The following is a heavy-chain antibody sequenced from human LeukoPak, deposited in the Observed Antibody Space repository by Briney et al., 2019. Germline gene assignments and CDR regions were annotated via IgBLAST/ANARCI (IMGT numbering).Heavy chain of an antibody. CDR1: GFTFSSYG. D-gene: IGHD5-24*01. Sequence: PGRSLRLSCAASGFTFSSYGMYWVRQAPGKGLEWVAVILYHGSNKYYADSVKGRFTISRDNSKNTLYLQMNSLRGEDTAVYYCARAVAGLDGYNGYWGQGTLVTVSS. CDR2: ILYHGSNK. J-gene: IGHJ4*02. CDR3: ARAVAGLDGYNGY. V-gene: IGHV3-30*03.